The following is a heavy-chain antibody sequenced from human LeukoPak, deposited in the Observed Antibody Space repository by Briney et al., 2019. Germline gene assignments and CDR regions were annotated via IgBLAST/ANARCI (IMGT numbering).Heavy chain of an antibody. V-gene: IGHV3-66*01. Sequence: PGGSLRLSCAASGFTVSSNYMSWVRQAPGKGLEWVSVIYSGGSTYYADSVKGRFTISRDNSKNTLYLQMNSLRAEDTAVYYCARDLCVAAIHHRSGGDCYSWGQGTLVTVSS. CDR1: GFTVSSNY. CDR3: ARDLCVAAIHHRSGGDCYS. CDR2: IYSGGST. D-gene: IGHD2-21*02. J-gene: IGHJ4*02.